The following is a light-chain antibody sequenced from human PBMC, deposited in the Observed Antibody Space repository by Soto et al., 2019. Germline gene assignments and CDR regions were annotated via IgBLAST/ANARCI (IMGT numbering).Light chain of an antibody. J-gene: IGLJ2*01. CDR2: VGTGGIVG. CDR3: GADHGSGSNFVV. Sequence: QAVVTQPPSASASLGASVTLTRTLSSGYSNYKVDWYQQRPGKGPRFVMRVGTGGIVGSKGDGIPDRFSVLGSGLNRYLTIKNIQEEDESDYHCGADHGSGSNFVVFGGGTKLTVL. V-gene: IGLV9-49*01. CDR1: SGYSNYK.